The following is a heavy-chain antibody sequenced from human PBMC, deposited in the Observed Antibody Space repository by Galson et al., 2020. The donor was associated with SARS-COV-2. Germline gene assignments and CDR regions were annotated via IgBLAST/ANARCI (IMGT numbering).Heavy chain of an antibody. J-gene: IGHJ6*02. Sequence: GGSLRLSCAASGFTFSSYGMHWVRQAPGKGLEWVAVIWYDGSNKYYADSVKGRFTISRDNSKNTLYLQMNSLRAEDTAVYYCARYTVVWSGYYDSENYYGMDVWGQGTTVTVSS. CDR3: ARYTVVWSGYYDSENYYGMDV. D-gene: IGHD3-3*01. V-gene: IGHV3-33*01. CDR2: IWYDGSNK. CDR1: GFTFSSYG.